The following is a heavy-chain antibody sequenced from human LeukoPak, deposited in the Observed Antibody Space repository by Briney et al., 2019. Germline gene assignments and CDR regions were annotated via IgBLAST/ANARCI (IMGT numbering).Heavy chain of an antibody. J-gene: IGHJ4*02. CDR3: ARGLDYYGSGSLDY. Sequence: SETLSLTSTVPGYSISSGYYWGWIRQPPGKGLEWIGSIYHSGSTYYNPSLKSRVTMSVDTSKNQFSLKLSSVTAADTAVYYCARGLDYYGSGSLDYWGKGTLVTVSS. CDR1: GYSISSGYY. V-gene: IGHV4-38-2*02. CDR2: IYHSGST. D-gene: IGHD3-10*01.